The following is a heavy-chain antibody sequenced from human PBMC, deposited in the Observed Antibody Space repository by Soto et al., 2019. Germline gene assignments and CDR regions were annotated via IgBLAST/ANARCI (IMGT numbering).Heavy chain of an antibody. CDR2: ISSSSSTI. D-gene: IGHD4-17*01. CDR1: GFTFSSYS. Sequence: GGSLRLSCAASGFTFSSYSMNWVRQAPGKGLEWVSYISSSSSTIYYADSVKGRFTISRDNAKNSLYLQMNSLRAEDTAVYYCARDGLAYGDYYFDYWGQGTLVTVSS. J-gene: IGHJ4*02. CDR3: ARDGLAYGDYYFDY. V-gene: IGHV3-48*01.